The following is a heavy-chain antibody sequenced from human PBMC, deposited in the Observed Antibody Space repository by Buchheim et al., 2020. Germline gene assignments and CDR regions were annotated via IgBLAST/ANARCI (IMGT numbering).Heavy chain of an antibody. CDR3: ARPLYETSGYFSV. D-gene: IGHD3-22*01. J-gene: IGHJ4*02. CDR1: GFTFSNYW. CDR2: IKQDGSEK. V-gene: IGHV3-7*03. Sequence: EVQLVESGGGLVQPGGSLRLSCAASGFTFSNYWMSWVRQAPGKGLEWVARIKQDGSEKHYVDSVKGRFTISRDNAKSSLYLQTNSLRAEDTAVYYCARPLYETSGYFSVWGQGTL.